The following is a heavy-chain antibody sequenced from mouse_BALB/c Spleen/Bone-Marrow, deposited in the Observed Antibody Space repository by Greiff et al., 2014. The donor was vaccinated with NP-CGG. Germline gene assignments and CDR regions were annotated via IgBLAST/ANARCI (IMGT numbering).Heavy chain of an antibody. CDR3: ARGAYYGYGNWYFDV. V-gene: IGHV1-18*01. CDR1: GYTFTEYT. Sequence: VQLKESGPDLVKPGASGKISCKTSGYTFTEYTMHWVKQSHGKSLEWIGGINPNNGGTSYNQKFKAKATLTVDKSSSTVYMELRSLTSEDSAVYFCARGAYYGYGNWYFDVWGAGTTVTVSS. D-gene: IGHD1-2*01. J-gene: IGHJ1*01. CDR2: INPNNGGT.